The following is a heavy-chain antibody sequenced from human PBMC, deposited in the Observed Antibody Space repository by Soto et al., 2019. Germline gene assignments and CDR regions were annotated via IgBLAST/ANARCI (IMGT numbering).Heavy chain of an antibody. CDR3: AKKEGFEGP. V-gene: IGHV3-23*01. J-gene: IGHJ5*02. Sequence: WGSLRLSCAASGFTFISYAMIFFRHSPFKGLEWVSAISGSGGSTYYADSVKGRFTISRDNSKNTLYLQMNSLRAEDTAVYYCAKKEGFEGPWGQGTLVTVSS. CDR1: GFTFISYA. CDR2: ISGSGGST.